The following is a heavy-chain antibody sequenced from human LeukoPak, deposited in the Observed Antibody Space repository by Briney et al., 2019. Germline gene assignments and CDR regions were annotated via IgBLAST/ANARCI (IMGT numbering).Heavy chain of an antibody. V-gene: IGHV4-39*01. CDR2: VHFNGKT. CDR1: GGSVISGNYC. Sequence: SETLSLTCTVSGGSVISGNYCWGWVRQPPGKGLEWIASVHFNGKTYSNPSLTSRVTMSIDTSKNQFSLKLSSVTAADTAVYYCARAPEFCSGGSCYSYYFDYWGQGTLVTVSS. J-gene: IGHJ4*02. D-gene: IGHD2-15*01. CDR3: ARAPEFCSGGSCYSYYFDY.